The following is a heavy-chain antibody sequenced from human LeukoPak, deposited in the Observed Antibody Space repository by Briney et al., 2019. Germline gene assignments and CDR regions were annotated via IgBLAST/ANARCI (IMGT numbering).Heavy chain of an antibody. CDR2: INSDGSWT. V-gene: IGHV3-74*01. D-gene: IGHD2/OR15-2a*01. J-gene: IGHJ4*02. Sequence: GGSLRLSCAASGNYWMHWVRQAPGKGLVWVSHINSDGSWTSYADSVKGRFTISKDNAKNTVYLQMNNLRAEDTAVYYCASFYETYWGRGTLVTVSS. CDR1: GNYW. CDR3: ASFYETY.